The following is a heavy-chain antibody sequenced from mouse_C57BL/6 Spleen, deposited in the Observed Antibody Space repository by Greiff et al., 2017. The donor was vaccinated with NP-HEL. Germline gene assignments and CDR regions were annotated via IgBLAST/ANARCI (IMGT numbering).Heavy chain of an antibody. D-gene: IGHD2-1*01. CDR1: GYTFTDYY. Sequence: VQLQQSGAELVRPGASVKLSCKASGYTFTDYYINWVKQRPGQGLEWIARIYPGSGNTYYNEKFKGKATLTAEKSSSTAYMQLSSLTSEDSAVYFCARYGNYWYFDVWSTGTTVTVSS. J-gene: IGHJ1*03. CDR2: IYPGSGNT. V-gene: IGHV1-76*01. CDR3: ARYGNYWYFDV.